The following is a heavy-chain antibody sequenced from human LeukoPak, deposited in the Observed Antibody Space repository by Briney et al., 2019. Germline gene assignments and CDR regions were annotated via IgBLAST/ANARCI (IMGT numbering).Heavy chain of an antibody. Sequence: GGSLRLSCAASGFTFSSYLMSWVRQAPGKGLEWVGRIKSKTDGGTTDYAAPVKGRFTISRDDSKNTLYLQMNSLKTEDTAVYYCTTGIVVVPAAISDYWGQGTLVTVSS. V-gene: IGHV3-15*01. J-gene: IGHJ4*02. CDR3: TTGIVVVPAAISDY. CDR2: IKSKTDGGTT. CDR1: GFTFSSYL. D-gene: IGHD2-2*02.